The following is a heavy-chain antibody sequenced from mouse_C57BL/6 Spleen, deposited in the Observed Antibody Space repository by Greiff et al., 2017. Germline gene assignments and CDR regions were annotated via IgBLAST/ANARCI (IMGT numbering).Heavy chain of an antibody. Sequence: VQLQQSVAELVRPGASVKLSCTASGFNIKNTYMHWVKQRPEQGLEWIGRIDPANGNTKYAPKFQGKATMTADTSSNTAYLQLSSLTSEDTAMYYCVNFPDYYGSSYGYFDVWGTGTTVTVSA. CDR2: IDPANGNT. D-gene: IGHD1-1*01. V-gene: IGHV14-3*01. CDR3: VNFPDYYGSSYGYFDV. CDR1: GFNIKNTY. J-gene: IGHJ1*03.